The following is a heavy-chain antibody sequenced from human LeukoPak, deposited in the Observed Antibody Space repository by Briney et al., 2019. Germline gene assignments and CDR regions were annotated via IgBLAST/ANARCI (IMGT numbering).Heavy chain of an antibody. D-gene: IGHD5-24*01. Sequence: ASVKVSCKASGGTFSSYAISWVRQAPGQGLEWMGGIIPIFGTANYAQKFQGRVTITADKSTSTAYMELSSLRSEDTAVYYCARGRRDGYTLYYMDVWGKGTTVTVSS. J-gene: IGHJ6*03. CDR2: IIPIFGTA. V-gene: IGHV1-69*06. CDR3: ARGRRDGYTLYYMDV. CDR1: GGTFSSYA.